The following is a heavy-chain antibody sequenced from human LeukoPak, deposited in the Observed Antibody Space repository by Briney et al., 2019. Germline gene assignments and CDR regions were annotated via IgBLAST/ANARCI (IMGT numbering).Heavy chain of an antibody. CDR3: AKNYYDSSGYYPYWYFDL. CDR2: ISYDGSNK. V-gene: IGHV3-30*18. D-gene: IGHD3-22*01. J-gene: IGHJ2*01. CDR1: GFTFSSYG. Sequence: GGSLRLSCAASGFTFSSYGMHWVRQAPGEGLEWVAVISYDGSNKYYADSVKGRFTISRDNSKNTLYLQMNSLRAEDTAVYYCAKNYYDSSGYYPYWYFDLWGRGTLVTVSS.